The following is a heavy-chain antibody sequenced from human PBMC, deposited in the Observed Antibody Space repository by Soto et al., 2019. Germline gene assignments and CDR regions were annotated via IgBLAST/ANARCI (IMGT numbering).Heavy chain of an antibody. CDR2: INPSGGST. Sequence: ASVKVSCKASGYTFTSYYMHWVRQAPGRGLAWMGIINPSGGSTSYAQKFQGRVSMTRDTSTSTVYMELSSLRSEDTAVYYCARVRGVVGYCSSTSCYGSRINYYYGMDVWGQGTTVTVSS. V-gene: IGHV1-46*01. J-gene: IGHJ6*02. CDR3: ARVRGVVGYCSSTSCYGSRINYYYGMDV. D-gene: IGHD2-2*01. CDR1: GYTFTSYY.